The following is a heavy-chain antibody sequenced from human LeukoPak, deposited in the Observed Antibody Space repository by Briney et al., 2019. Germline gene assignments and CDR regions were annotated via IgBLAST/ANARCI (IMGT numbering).Heavy chain of an antibody. D-gene: IGHD3-22*01. J-gene: IGHJ4*02. Sequence: SETLSLTCAVYGGSFSGYYWSWIRQPPGKGLEWIGEINHSGSTNYNPSLKSRVTISVDTSKNQFSLKLSSVTAADTAVYYCARFDSSGRPFDYWGQGTLVTVSS. V-gene: IGHV4-34*01. CDR3: ARFDSSGRPFDY. CDR2: INHSGST. CDR1: GGSFSGYY.